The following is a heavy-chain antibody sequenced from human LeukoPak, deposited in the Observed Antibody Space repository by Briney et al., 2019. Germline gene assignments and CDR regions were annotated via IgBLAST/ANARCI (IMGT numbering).Heavy chain of an antibody. CDR3: ARGGSSSSWPFYY. CDR2: IHYSGST. Sequence: SETLSLTCTVSGGSISSYYWSWIRQPPGKELEWIGYIHYSGSTNYNPSLESRVTMSVDTSKNQFSLKLTSVTAADTAVYYCARGGSSSSWPFYYWGQGTLVTVSS. V-gene: IGHV4-59*01. D-gene: IGHD6-13*01. CDR1: GGSISSYY. J-gene: IGHJ4*02.